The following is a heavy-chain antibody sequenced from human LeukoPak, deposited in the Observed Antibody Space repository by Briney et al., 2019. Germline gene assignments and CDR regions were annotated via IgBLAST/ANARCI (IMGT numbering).Heavy chain of an antibody. Sequence: NPSETLSLTCTVSGGSISTYYWSWIRQPPGKGLEWIGYIYHSGSTNYNPSLKSRVTISVDTSQNQFSLNLSSVTAADTAIYYCARVEQQLGLYYYYYYMDVWGKGTTVTISS. CDR3: ARVEQQLGLYYYYYYMDV. J-gene: IGHJ6*03. CDR2: IYHSGST. CDR1: GGSISTYY. V-gene: IGHV4-59*01. D-gene: IGHD6-13*01.